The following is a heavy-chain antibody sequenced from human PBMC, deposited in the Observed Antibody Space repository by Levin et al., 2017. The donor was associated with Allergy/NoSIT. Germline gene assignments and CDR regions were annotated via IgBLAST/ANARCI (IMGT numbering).Heavy chain of an antibody. Sequence: RASVKVSCKGSGYSFTSYWIGWVRQLPGKGLEWMGIIYPSDSDTRYSPSFQGQVTMSADKSMTTAYLQWSSLKASDTAMYYCARRGLYCSGGSCYYFDYWGQGTLVTVSS. D-gene: IGHD2-15*01. CDR1: GYSFTSYW. CDR3: ARRGLYCSGGSCYYFDY. CDR2: IYPSDSDT. V-gene: IGHV5-51*01. J-gene: IGHJ4*02.